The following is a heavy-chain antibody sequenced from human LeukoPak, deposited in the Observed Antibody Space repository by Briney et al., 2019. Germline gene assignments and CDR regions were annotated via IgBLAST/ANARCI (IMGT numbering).Heavy chain of an antibody. Sequence: SETLSLTCTVSGGSISSYYWSWIRQPPGKGLEWIGYIYYSGSTNYNPSLKSRVTISVDTSKNQFSLKLSSVTAADTAVYYCARGTYSGYDYGYYNYGMDVWGQGTTVTVSS. J-gene: IGHJ6*02. CDR3: ARGTYSGYDYGYYNYGMDV. D-gene: IGHD5-12*01. V-gene: IGHV4-59*01. CDR2: IYYSGST. CDR1: GGSISSYY.